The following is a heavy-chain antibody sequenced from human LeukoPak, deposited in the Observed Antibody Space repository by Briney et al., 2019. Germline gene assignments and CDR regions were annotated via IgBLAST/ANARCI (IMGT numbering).Heavy chain of an antibody. J-gene: IGHJ4*02. V-gene: IGHV3-64*01. CDR1: GFTFSSYD. CDR2: ISSNGGNT. D-gene: IGHD4-11*01. Sequence: PGGSLRLSCAASGFTFSSYDMHWVRQAPGKGLEYVSSISSNGGNTYHGNSVKGRFTTSRDNSKNTLYLQMGSLRAEDMAVYYCAAEMTTVTGGFDYWGQGTLVTVSS. CDR3: AAEMTTVTGGFDY.